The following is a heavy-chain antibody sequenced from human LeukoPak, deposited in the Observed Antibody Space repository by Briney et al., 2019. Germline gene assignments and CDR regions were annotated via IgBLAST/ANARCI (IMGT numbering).Heavy chain of an antibody. CDR1: GYTFTSYD. J-gene: IGHJ4*02. CDR2: MNPNSGNT. CDR3: ARGVLSIAVAVD. Sequence: ASVKVSCKASGYTFTSYDITWVRQAPGQGLEWMGWMNPNSGNTGYAQKFQGRVTMTRNTSTSTAYMELSSLRSEDTAVYYCARGVLSIAVAVDWGQGTLVTVSS. V-gene: IGHV1-8*01. D-gene: IGHD6-19*01.